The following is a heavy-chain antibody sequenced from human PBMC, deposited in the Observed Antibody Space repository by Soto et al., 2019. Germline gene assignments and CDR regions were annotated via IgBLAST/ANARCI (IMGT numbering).Heavy chain of an antibody. D-gene: IGHD3-16*01. V-gene: IGHV1-18*01. CDR2: ISGYNGHT. CDR1: GYTFTTYG. J-gene: IGHJ6*02. CDR3: AREGEMPYYYYGLDV. Sequence: QVQLVQSGAEVRKPGASVKVSCKASGYTFTTYGISWVRQAPGQGLEWMGWISGYNGHTKYAQKFQRRVTMTTYTSTSTVYMDLRSLRSDDTAVYYCAREGEMPYYYYGLDVWGQGTTVTVSS.